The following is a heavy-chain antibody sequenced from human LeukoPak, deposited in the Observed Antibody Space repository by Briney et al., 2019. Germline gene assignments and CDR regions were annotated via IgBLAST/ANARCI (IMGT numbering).Heavy chain of an antibody. V-gene: IGHV3-21*01. CDR2: ISSSSSYI. D-gene: IGHD6-13*01. Sequence: GGSLRLSCAASGFTFSSYSMNWVRQAPGKGLEWVSSISSSSSYIYYADSVKGRFTISRDNAKNSLYLQMNSLRAEDTAVYCCTGCIAAAEASDYWGQGTLVTVSS. CDR3: TGCIAAAEASDY. CDR1: GFTFSSYS. J-gene: IGHJ4*02.